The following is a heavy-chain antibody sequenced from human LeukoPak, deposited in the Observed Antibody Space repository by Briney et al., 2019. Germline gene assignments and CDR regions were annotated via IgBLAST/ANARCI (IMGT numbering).Heavy chain of an antibody. CDR1: GYTFTSYY. D-gene: IGHD2-21*02. CDR2: INPSGGST. V-gene: IGHV1-46*01. Sequence: ASVKVSCKASGYTFTSYYIHWVRQAPGQGLEWMAIINPSGGSTSYAQEFQGRVTMTRDTATNTVYMELSSLTSEDTAVYYCARGLRKLEFDYWGQGTLVTASS. CDR3: ARGLRKLEFDY. J-gene: IGHJ4*02.